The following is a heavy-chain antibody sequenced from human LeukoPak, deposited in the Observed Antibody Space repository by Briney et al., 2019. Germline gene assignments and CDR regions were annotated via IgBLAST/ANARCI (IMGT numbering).Heavy chain of an antibody. CDR1: GYXFXXXX. V-gene: IGHV5-51*01. D-gene: IGHD1-26*01. Sequence: GYXFXXXXIGXVRQTAGKGLEWMGLIHPADSTIRYSPSFEGQATISADTSTDTAYLQWTGLKASDTGIYYCARRHSNSWIADSWGQGTLVAVSS. CDR3: ARRHSNSWIADS. J-gene: IGHJ5*01. CDR2: IHPADSTI.